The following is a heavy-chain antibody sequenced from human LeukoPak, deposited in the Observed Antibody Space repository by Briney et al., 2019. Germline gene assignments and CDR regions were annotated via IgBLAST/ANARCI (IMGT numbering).Heavy chain of an antibody. CDR3: ARHSSSWSFDY. J-gene: IGHJ4*02. CDR2: ISSSSSYI. Sequence: GGSLRLSCAASGFTFSSYSMNWVRQAPGKGLEWVSSISSSSSYIYYADSVKGRFTISRDNAKNSLYLQMNSLRAEDTAVYHCARHSSSWSFDYWGQGTLVTVSS. CDR1: GFTFSSYS. D-gene: IGHD6-13*01. V-gene: IGHV3-21*01.